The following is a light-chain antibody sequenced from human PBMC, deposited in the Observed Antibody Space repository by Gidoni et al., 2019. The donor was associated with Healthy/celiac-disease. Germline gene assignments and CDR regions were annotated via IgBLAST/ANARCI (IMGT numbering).Light chain of an antibody. CDR1: KLGDKY. J-gene: IGLJ2*01. CDR2: QDS. V-gene: IGLV3-1*01. CDR3: QAWDSSTYVV. Sequence: SYELTQPPSVSVSPRQTASITCSGDKLGDKYASWYQQKPGQSPVLVIYQDSKRPSGIPERFSGSNSGNTATLTISGTQAMDEADYYCQAWDSSTYVVFGGGTKLTVL.